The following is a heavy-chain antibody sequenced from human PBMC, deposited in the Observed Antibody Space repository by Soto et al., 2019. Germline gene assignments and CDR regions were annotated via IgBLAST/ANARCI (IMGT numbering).Heavy chain of an antibody. V-gene: IGHV4-59*01. D-gene: IGHD5-12*01. CDR1: GDSISTYN. CDR2: IYYSGVT. CDR3: ARVAADIASGLDP. Sequence: QGQLQESGPGLVKPSETLSLTCTVSGDSISTYNWGWIRQPPGKGLEWIGCIYYSGVTNYNPSLKSRXXISVDTPKNQLSLKLNSVTAADTAVYYCARVAADIASGLDPWGQGTLVTVSS. J-gene: IGHJ5*02.